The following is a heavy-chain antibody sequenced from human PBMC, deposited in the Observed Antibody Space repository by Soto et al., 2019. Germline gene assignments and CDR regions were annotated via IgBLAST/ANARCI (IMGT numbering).Heavy chain of an antibody. D-gene: IGHD4-17*01. V-gene: IGHV3-7*01. J-gene: IGHJ4*02. CDR1: GFSFSTSW. CDR2: INPDGSKK. CDR3: AKESMPEHYGDTLFDH. Sequence: GGSLRLSCSASGFSFSTSWMTWVRQTPGKGLEWVANINPDGSKKYYLDSVRGRFTISRDNSQTSLHLQTNSLRAEDSARYFCAKESMPEHYGDTLFDHWGQGTRVTVSS.